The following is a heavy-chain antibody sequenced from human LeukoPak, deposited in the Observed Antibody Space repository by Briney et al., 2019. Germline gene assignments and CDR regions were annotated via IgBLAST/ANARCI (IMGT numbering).Heavy chain of an antibody. J-gene: IGHJ3*02. Sequence: EASVKVSCKVSGYTLTDLSVHCVRQTPGKGLEWMGGFDPEDGETIYAQKFQGRVTMTEDTSTDTAYMELSSLRSEDTAVYYCAADSDSRVRLGELSSDLEAFDIWGQGTLVTVSS. D-gene: IGHD3-16*02. CDR2: FDPEDGET. CDR1: GYTLTDLS. CDR3: AADSDSRVRLGELSSDLEAFDI. V-gene: IGHV1-24*01.